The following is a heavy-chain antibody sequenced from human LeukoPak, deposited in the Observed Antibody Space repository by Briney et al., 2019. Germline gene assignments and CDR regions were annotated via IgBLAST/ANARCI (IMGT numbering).Heavy chain of an antibody. D-gene: IGHD6-13*01. Sequence: PGGSLRLSCAASGFTFSSYGMHWVRQAPGKGLEWVAVISYDGSNKYYADSVKGRFTISRDNSKNTLYLQMNSLRAEDTAVYYCAKEGYSSSWYDYYYYGMDVWGQGTTVTVSS. CDR1: GFTFSSYG. CDR2: ISYDGSNK. J-gene: IGHJ6*02. CDR3: AKEGYSSSWYDYYYYGMDV. V-gene: IGHV3-30*18.